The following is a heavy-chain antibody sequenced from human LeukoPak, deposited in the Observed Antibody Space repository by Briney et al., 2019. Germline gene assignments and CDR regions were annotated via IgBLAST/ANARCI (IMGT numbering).Heavy chain of an antibody. Sequence: GGSLRLSCAASGFTFSSYAMSWVRQAPGKGLEWVSAISGSGGSTYYADSVKGRFTISRDNSKNTLYLQMNSLRAEDTAVYYCAKVSYYDSSGYYDYYYYYGMDVWGQGTTVTVSS. J-gene: IGHJ6*02. V-gene: IGHV3-23*01. CDR1: GFTFSSYA. CDR2: ISGSGGST. CDR3: AKVSYYDSSGYYDYYYYYGMDV. D-gene: IGHD3-22*01.